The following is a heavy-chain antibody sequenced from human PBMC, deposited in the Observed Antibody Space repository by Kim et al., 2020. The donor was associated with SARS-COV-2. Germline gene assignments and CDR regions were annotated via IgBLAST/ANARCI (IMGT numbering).Heavy chain of an antibody. CDR2: INTNTGNP. D-gene: IGHD3-3*01. J-gene: IGHJ5*02. CDR1: GYTFTSYA. V-gene: IGHV7-4-1*02. Sequence: ASVKVSCKASGYTFTSYAMNWVRQAPGQGLEWMGWINTNTGNPTYAQGFTGRFVFSLDTSVSTAYLQISSLKAEDTAVYYCAREVYDFWSGYYTGWFDPWGQGTLVTVSS. CDR3: AREVYDFWSGYYTGWFDP.